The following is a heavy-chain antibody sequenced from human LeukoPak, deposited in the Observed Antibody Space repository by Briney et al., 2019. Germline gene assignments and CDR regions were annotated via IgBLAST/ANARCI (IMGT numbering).Heavy chain of an antibody. CDR2: IYSGGST. D-gene: IGHD4-11*01. J-gene: IGHJ6*02. CDR1: GFTVRSNY. CDR3: AKDRTVTYGMDV. Sequence: GGSLRLSCAASGFTVRSNYMSWVRQAPGKGLEWVSVIYSGGSTYYADSVKGRFTISRDNSKNTLYLQMNSLRAEDTAVYYCAKDRTVTYGMDVWGQGTTVTVSS. V-gene: IGHV3-66*01.